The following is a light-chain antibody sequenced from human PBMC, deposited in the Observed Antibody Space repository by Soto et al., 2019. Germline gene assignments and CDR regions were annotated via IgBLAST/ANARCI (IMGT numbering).Light chain of an antibody. V-gene: IGKV1-39*01. CDR1: QTISSY. J-gene: IGKJ1*01. CDR3: QQSYSTPQT. CDR2: AAS. Sequence: DIQMTQSPSSLSASVGDRVTVTFLASQTISSYLNWYQQKPGKAPKLLIYAASSLQSGVPSRFSGSGSRTDFTLTINSLQPEDIATYYCQQSYSTPQTFGQGTKVDI.